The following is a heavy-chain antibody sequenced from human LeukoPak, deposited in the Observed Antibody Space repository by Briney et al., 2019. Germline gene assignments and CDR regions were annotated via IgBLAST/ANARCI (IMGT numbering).Heavy chain of an antibody. Sequence: PGRSLRLSCSASGFTFSTYDMHWVRQDPGKGLAWVALISYDGSIRYYAESVKGRFTISRDNSKTTLYLQMNSLRTEDTAVYRCARDPRASRPQNYDSSEFDYWGQGTLVTVSS. CDR3: ARDPRASRPQNYDSSEFDY. CDR2: ISYDGSIR. V-gene: IGHV3-30*04. D-gene: IGHD3-22*01. CDR1: GFTFSTYD. J-gene: IGHJ4*02.